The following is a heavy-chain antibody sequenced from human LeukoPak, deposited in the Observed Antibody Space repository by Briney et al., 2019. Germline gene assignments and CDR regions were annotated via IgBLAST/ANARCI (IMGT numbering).Heavy chain of an antibody. V-gene: IGHV1-18*01. J-gene: IGHJ4*02. CDR3: ARDSIFGVVRGNFDY. CDR2: ISACNGNT. Sequence: GASVKVSCKASGYTFTSYGISWVRLAPGQGLEWMGWISACNGNTNYAQKLQGRVTMTTDTSTSTAHMELRSLRSDDTAVYYCARDSIFGVVRGNFDYWGQGTLVTVSS. D-gene: IGHD3-3*01. CDR1: GYTFTSYG.